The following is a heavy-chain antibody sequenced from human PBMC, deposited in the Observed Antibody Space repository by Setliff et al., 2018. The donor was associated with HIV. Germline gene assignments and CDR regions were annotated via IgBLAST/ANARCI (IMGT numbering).Heavy chain of an antibody. CDR3: ANFLPDTAAAGSRFDY. CDR2: IYHSGST. Sequence: SETLSLTCTVSGGSISNSSSYWGWIRQPPGKGLEWIATIYHSGSTYYNPSLKSRVTVSVDTSKNQISLKLSSVTAADTAVYYCANFLPDTAAAGSRFDYWGQGTLVTVSS. D-gene: IGHD6-13*01. V-gene: IGHV4-39*01. J-gene: IGHJ4*02. CDR1: GGSISNSSSY.